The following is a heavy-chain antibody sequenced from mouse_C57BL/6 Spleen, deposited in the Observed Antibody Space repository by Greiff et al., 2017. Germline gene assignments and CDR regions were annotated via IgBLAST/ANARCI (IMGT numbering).Heavy chain of an antibody. V-gene: IGHV1-4*01. CDR2: INPSSGYT. Sequence: QVQLQQSGAELARPGASVKMSCKASGYTFTSYTMHWVKQRPGQGLEWIGYINPSSGYTKYNQKFKDKATLTADKSSSTAYMPLSSLTSEDSAGYYCARDGYDPFDYGGQGTTLTVSS. D-gene: IGHD2-2*01. CDR1: GYTFTSYT. CDR3: ARDGYDPFDY. J-gene: IGHJ2*01.